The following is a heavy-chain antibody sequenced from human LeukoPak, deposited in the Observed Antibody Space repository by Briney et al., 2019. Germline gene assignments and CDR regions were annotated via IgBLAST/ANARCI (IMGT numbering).Heavy chain of an antibody. CDR2: IYYSGST. Sequence: PSETLSLTCTVSGGSISSSSYYWGWIRQPPGKELEWIGSIYYSGSTYYNPSLKSRVTISVDTSKNQFSLKLSSVTAADTAVYYCARVRGYCSGGSCYLFDYWGQGTLVTVSS. V-gene: IGHV4-39*07. CDR1: GGSISSSSYY. D-gene: IGHD2-15*01. J-gene: IGHJ4*02. CDR3: ARVRGYCSGGSCYLFDY.